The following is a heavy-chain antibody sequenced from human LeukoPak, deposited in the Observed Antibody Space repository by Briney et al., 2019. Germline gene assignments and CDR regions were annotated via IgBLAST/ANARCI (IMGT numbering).Heavy chain of an antibody. D-gene: IGHD2-2*01. CDR1: GGTFSSYA. J-gene: IGHJ6*03. Sequence: SVKVSCKASGGTFSSYAISWVRQAPGQGLEWMGGIIPIFGTANYAQKFQGRVTITADESTSTAYMELSSLRSEDTAVYYCAVSGAFTVVPAAIRGDSYYYYMDVWGKGTTVTVSS. V-gene: IGHV1-69*13. CDR2: IIPIFGTA. CDR3: AVSGAFTVVPAAIRGDSYYYYMDV.